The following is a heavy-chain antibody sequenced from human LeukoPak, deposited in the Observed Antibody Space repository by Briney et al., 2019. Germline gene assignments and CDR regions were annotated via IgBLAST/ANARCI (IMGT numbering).Heavy chain of an antibody. V-gene: IGHV3-30*18. CDR1: GFTFSSYG. Sequence: GRSLRLSCAASGFTFSSYGMHWVRQAPGKGLEWVAVISYDGSNKYYADSVKGRFTISRDNSKNTLYLQMNSLRAEDTAVYYCAKVDNGSSVSGYWGQGTLVTVSS. J-gene: IGHJ4*02. CDR2: ISYDGSNK. CDR3: AKVDNGSSVSGY. D-gene: IGHD1-26*01.